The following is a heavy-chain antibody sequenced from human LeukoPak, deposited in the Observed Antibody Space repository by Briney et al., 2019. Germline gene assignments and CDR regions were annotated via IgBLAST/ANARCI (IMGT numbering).Heavy chain of an antibody. CDR3: ARYTQDLITMIVVGFDY. CDR1: GGSISSYY. D-gene: IGHD3-22*01. J-gene: IGHJ4*02. CDR2: IYYSGST. Sequence: SETLSLTCTVSGGSISSYYWSWIRQPPGKGLEWIGSIYYSGSTYYNPSLKSRVTISVDTSKNQFSLKLSSVTAADTAVYYCARYTQDLITMIVVGFDYWGQGTLVTVSS. V-gene: IGHV4-59*12.